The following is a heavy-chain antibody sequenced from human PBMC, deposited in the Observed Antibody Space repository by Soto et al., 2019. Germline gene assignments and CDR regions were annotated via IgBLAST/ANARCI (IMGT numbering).Heavy chain of an antibody. CDR1: GFTFSSYG. CDR2: IWYDGSNK. Sequence: GGSLRLSCAASGFTFSSYGMHWVRQAPGKGLEWVAVIWYDGSNKYYADSVKGRFTISRDNSKNTLYLQMNSLRAEDTAVYYCARVNQLTLSFDYWGQGTLVTVSS. J-gene: IGHJ4*02. D-gene: IGHD1-1*01. CDR3: ARVNQLTLSFDY. V-gene: IGHV3-33*01.